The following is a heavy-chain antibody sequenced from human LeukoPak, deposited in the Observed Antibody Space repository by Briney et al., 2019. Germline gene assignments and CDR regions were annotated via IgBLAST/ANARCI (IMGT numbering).Heavy chain of an antibody. V-gene: IGHV1-8*03. Sequence: ASVKVSCKASGYTFTSYDINWVRQATGQGLEWMGWMNPNSGNTGYAQKFQGRVTITRNTSVSTAYMELSSLRSEDTAVYYCAKRDGYNSGSNDYWGQGTLVTVSS. CDR2: MNPNSGNT. CDR1: GYTFTSYD. D-gene: IGHD5-24*01. J-gene: IGHJ4*02. CDR3: AKRDGYNSGSNDY.